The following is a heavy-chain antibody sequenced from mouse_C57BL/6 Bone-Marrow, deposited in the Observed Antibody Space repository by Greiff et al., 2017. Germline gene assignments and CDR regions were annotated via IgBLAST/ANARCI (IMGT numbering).Heavy chain of an antibody. J-gene: IGHJ1*03. CDR2: IYPGSGST. CDR3: VYSNYGYFDV. V-gene: IGHV1-55*01. Sequence: VQLQQPGAELVKPGASVKMSCKASGYTFTSYWITWVKQRPGQGLEWIGDIYPGSGSTNYNEKFKSKATLTVDTSSGTAYMQLSSLTSEDSAVYYCVYSNYGYFDVWGTGTTVTVSS. CDR1: GYTFTSYW. D-gene: IGHD2-5*01.